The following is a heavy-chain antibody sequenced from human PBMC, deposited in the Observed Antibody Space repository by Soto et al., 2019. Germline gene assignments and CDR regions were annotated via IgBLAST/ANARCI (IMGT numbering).Heavy chain of an antibody. J-gene: IGHJ4*02. CDR2: IIPIFGTA. D-gene: IGHD1-26*01. CDR3: ARGWETVGATTPFAY. CDR1: GGTFSSHA. Sequence: QVQLVQSGAEVKKPGSSVKVSCKASGGTFSSHAISWVRQAPGQGLAWMGGIIPIFGTANYVQKFQGRVTISADKSTSTAYMEVRSLRSEDTAVYYCARGWETVGATTPFAYWGQGTLVTVSS. V-gene: IGHV1-69*06.